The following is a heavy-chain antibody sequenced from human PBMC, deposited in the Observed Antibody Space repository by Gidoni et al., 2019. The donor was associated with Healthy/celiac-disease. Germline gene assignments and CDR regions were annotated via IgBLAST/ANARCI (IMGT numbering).Heavy chain of an antibody. CDR1: GYTITGYY. Sequence: QVQLVQSRAEVKKPGPSVQVSCTASGYTITGYYMHWVRQAPGQGLEWMGWSNPNSGGTNYAQKCQGRVTMTRDTSISTAYMELSRVRSDDTAVYYCAIDRRDMTLDYWGQGTLVTVSS. CDR2: SNPNSGGT. CDR3: AIDRRDMTLDY. D-gene: IGHD2-21*02. J-gene: IGHJ4*02. V-gene: IGHV1-2*02.